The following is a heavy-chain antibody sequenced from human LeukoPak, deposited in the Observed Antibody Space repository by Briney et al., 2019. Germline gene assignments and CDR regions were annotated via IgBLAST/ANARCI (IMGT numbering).Heavy chain of an antibody. V-gene: IGHV3-23*01. J-gene: IGHJ4*02. CDR1: GFTFSSYA. D-gene: IGHD6-13*01. Sequence: GGSLRLSCAASGFTFSSYAMSWVRQAPGKGQEWVSTISGSGGSTYYADSVKGWFTISRDNSKNTLYLQMNSLRAEDTAVYYCAKHRGSAAGPFDYWGQGTLVTVSS. CDR3: AKHRGSAAGPFDY. CDR2: ISGSGGST.